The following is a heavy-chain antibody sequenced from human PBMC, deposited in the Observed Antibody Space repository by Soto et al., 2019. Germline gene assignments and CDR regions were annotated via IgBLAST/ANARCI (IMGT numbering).Heavy chain of an antibody. CDR1: GFTFSSYA. J-gene: IGHJ4*02. D-gene: IGHD4-17*01. CDR2: ISGSGGST. Sequence: EVQLLESGGGLVQPGGSLRLSCAASGFTFSSYAMSWVRQAPGKGLEWVSAISGSGGSTYYADSVKGRFTISRDNSKNTLDLQMNSMRAEDTAVYYCAKDRYAAATVTYIDYWGQGTLVTVSS. CDR3: AKDRYAAATVTYIDY. V-gene: IGHV3-23*01.